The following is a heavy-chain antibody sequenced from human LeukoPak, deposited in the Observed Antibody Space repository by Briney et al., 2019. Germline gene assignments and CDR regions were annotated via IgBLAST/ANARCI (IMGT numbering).Heavy chain of an antibody. J-gene: IGHJ5*02. V-gene: IGHV1-18*01. CDR2: ISANNGNT. CDR1: GYTFRSYG. D-gene: IGHD3-22*01. Sequence: ASVKVSFKGSGYTFRSYGITWVRQAPGQGLEWMGWISANNGNTNYAQKFQGRVTMTTDTSTTTAYMELRSLRSDDTAVYYCARGRGDYYGSSGNWFDPWGQGALVTVSS. CDR3: ARGRGDYYGSSGNWFDP.